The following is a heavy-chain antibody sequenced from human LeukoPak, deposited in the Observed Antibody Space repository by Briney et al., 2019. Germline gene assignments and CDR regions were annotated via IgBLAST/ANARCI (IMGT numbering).Heavy chain of an antibody. CDR2: INHSGST. Sequence: SETLSLTCTVSGGSISSYYWSWIRQPPGKGLEWIGEINHSGSTNYNPSLKSRVTISVDTSKNQFSLKLSSVTAADTAVYYCARRGMVRGVIITWGYYYGMDVWGQGTTVTVSS. CDR3: ARRGMVRGVIITWGYYYGMDV. V-gene: IGHV4-34*01. D-gene: IGHD3-10*01. CDR1: GGSISSYY. J-gene: IGHJ6*02.